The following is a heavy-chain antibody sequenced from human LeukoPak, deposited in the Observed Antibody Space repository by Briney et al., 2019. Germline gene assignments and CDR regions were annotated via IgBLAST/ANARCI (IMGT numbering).Heavy chain of an antibody. Sequence: SETLSLTCTVSGGSISSSSYYWGCIRQPPGKGLEWIGSIYYSGSTYYNPSLKSRVTISVDTSKNQFSLKLSSVTAADTAVYYCARVCSDYDILTGYYFDYWGQGTLVTVSS. CDR3: ARVCSDYDILTGYYFDY. CDR2: IYYSGST. V-gene: IGHV4-39*07. D-gene: IGHD3-9*01. CDR1: GGSISSSSYY. J-gene: IGHJ4*02.